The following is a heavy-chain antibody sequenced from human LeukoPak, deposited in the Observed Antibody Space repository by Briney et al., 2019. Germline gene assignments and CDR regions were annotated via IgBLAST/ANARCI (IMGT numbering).Heavy chain of an antibody. J-gene: IGHJ4*02. CDR1: GLSFSTYW. D-gene: IGHD2-8*01. CDR3: ARGEKSWINGFDL. V-gene: IGHV3-74*01. CDR2: INSDGSNT. Sequence: GGSLRLSCAASGLSFSTYWMHWVRQAPGKGLVWVSRINSDGSNTIYADSVKGRFTISRDNAKNTLDLQMNSLRAEDTAVYYCARGEKSWINGFDLWGQGTLVTVSS.